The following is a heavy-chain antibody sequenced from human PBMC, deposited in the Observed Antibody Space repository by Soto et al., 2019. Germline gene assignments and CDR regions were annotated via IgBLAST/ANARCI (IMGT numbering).Heavy chain of an antibody. D-gene: IGHD1-7*01. CDR2: IIPIFGTA. Sequence: ASVKVSCKASGGTFSSYAISWVRQAPGQGLEWMGGIIPIFGTANYAQKFQGRVTITADESTSTAYMELSSLRSEDTAVYYCATIHNWDYGFDPWGQGTLVTVSS. V-gene: IGHV1-69*13. J-gene: IGHJ5*02. CDR3: ATIHNWDYGFDP. CDR1: GGTFSSYA.